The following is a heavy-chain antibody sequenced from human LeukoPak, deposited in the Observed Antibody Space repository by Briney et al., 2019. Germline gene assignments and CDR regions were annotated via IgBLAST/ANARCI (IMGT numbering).Heavy chain of an antibody. CDR1: GFTFSSYA. V-gene: IGHV3-23*01. CDR2: ISGSGGST. CDR3: AKNAGLGYCTDTSCPIDP. D-gene: IGHD2-2*01. J-gene: IGHJ5*02. Sequence: GGSLRLSCAASGFTFSSYAMSWVRQAPRKGLEWVSAISGSGGSTHYADSVKGRFTISRDYSKNTLYLQMNSLRAEDTAVYYCAKNAGLGYCTDTSCPIDPWGQGTLVTVSS.